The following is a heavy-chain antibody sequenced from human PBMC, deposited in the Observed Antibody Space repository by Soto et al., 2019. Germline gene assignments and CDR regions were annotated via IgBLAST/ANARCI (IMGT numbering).Heavy chain of an antibody. J-gene: IGHJ4*02. CDR2: ISYDGSNK. V-gene: IGHV3-30-3*01. Sequence: GGSLRLSCAASGFTFSSYAMHWVRQAPGKGLEWVAVISYDGSNKYYADSVKGRFTISRDNSKNTLYLQMNSLRAEDTAVYYCARGDSSGYYYFDYWGQGTLVTVSS. CDR3: ARGDSSGYYYFDY. D-gene: IGHD3-22*01. CDR1: GFTFSSYA.